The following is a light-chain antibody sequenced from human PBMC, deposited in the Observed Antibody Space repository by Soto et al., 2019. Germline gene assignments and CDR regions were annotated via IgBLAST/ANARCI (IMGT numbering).Light chain of an antibody. CDR2: EGS. J-gene: IGLJ2*01. CDR1: SSDVGSYNL. CDR3: CSYAGSSTYVV. Sequence: QSVLTQPASVSGSPGQSITISCTGTSSDVGSYNLVSWYQPHPGKAPKLMIYEGSKRPSGVSNRFSGSKSGNTASLTISGLQAEDEADYYCCSYAGSSTYVVFGGGTKVTVL. V-gene: IGLV2-23*01.